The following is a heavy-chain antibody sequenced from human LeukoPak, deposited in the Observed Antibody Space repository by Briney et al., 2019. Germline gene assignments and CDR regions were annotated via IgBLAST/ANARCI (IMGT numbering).Heavy chain of an antibody. CDR3: ARMPTRYDILTGYSYNWFDP. CDR2: IYSSGST. J-gene: IGHJ5*02. Sequence: SQTLSLTCTVSGDSISSGGYYWSWIRQHPGKGLEWIGYIYSSGSTYYSPSLKSRLTLSVDTSENQFSLKLSSVTAADTAVYYCARMPTRYDILTGYSYNWFDPWGQGTLVTVSS. CDR1: GDSISSGGYY. V-gene: IGHV4-31*03. D-gene: IGHD3-9*01.